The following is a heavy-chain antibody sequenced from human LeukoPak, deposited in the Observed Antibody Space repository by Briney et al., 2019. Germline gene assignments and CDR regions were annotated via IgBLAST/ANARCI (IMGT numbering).Heavy chain of an antibody. V-gene: IGHV1-69*05. CDR3: ARVLGRYDSSGYRFMYGAFDI. CDR2: IIPIFGTA. Sequence: GASVKVSCKASGGTFSSYAISWVRQAPGQGLEWMGGIIPIFGTANYAQKFQGRVTITTDESTSTAYMELSSLRSEDTAVYYCARVLGRYDSSGYRFMYGAFDIWGQGTMVTVSS. CDR1: GGTFSSYA. D-gene: IGHD3-22*01. J-gene: IGHJ3*02.